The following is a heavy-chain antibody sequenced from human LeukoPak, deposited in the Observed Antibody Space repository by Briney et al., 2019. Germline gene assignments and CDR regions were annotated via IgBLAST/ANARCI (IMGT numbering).Heavy chain of an antibody. CDR3: ARVSSPYGDYYFDY. J-gene: IGHJ4*02. V-gene: IGHV4-30-4*01. Sequence: SQTLSLTCTVSGGSISSGDYYRSWIRQPPGKGLEWIGYIYYSGSTYYTPSLKSRVTISVDTSKNQFSLKLSSVTAADTAVYYCARVSSPYGDYYFDYWGQGTLVTVSS. D-gene: IGHD4-17*01. CDR1: GGSISSGDYY. CDR2: IYYSGST.